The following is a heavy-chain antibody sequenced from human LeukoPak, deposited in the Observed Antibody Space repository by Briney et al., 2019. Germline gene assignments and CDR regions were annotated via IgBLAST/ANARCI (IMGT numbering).Heavy chain of an antibody. CDR3: AKDQRGYSQPFDY. Sequence: GRSLRLSCAASGFTFSSYGMHWVRQAPGKGLEWVAVIWYGGSNKYYADSVKGRFTIPRDNSKDTLYLQMNSLRAEDTAIYYCAKDQRGYSQPFDYWGQGILVTVSS. D-gene: IGHD5-18*01. CDR2: IWYGGSNK. V-gene: IGHV3-33*06. CDR1: GFTFSSYG. J-gene: IGHJ4*02.